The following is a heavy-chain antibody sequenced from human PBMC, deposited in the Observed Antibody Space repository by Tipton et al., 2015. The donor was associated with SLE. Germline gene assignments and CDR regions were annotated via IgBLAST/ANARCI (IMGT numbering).Heavy chain of an antibody. Sequence: TLSLTCAVYGGSFSGYYWNWIRQPPGKGLEWIGEINHSGSTNYNPSLKSRVTISVDTSKNQFSLKLSSVTAADTAVYYCARTQLAVSDYWGQGTLVTVSS. CDR2: INHSGST. CDR3: ARTQLAVSDY. CDR1: GGSFSGYY. V-gene: IGHV4-34*01. J-gene: IGHJ4*02. D-gene: IGHD5-24*01.